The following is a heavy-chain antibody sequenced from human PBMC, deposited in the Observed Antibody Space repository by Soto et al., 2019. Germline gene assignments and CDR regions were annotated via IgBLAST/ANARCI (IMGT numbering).Heavy chain of an antibody. V-gene: IGHV5-10-1*01. CDR2: IDPSDSYT. Sequence: PGEPLKISCKVSEYSLTSYWISRVLQMPGKGLEWMGRIDPSDSYTNYSPSFQGHVTISADKSISTAYLQWSSLRAEDTAVYYCARDRGWSLFDYWGQGTLVTVSS. CDR1: EYSLTSYW. CDR3: ARDRGWSLFDY. D-gene: IGHD6-19*01. J-gene: IGHJ4*02.